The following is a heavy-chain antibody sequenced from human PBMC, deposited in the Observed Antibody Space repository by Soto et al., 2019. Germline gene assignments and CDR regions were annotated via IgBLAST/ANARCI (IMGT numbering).Heavy chain of an antibody. V-gene: IGHV3-23*01. CDR1: GFTFSNYA. Sequence: GGSLRLSCAASGFTFSNYAMSWVRQAPGKGLECVSVISASGGSTYYADSVKGRFTISRDNSKNTLYLQMNSLGAEDTAVYYCAKVRPTNRIAVAGTLGSGDAFDIWGQGTMVTVSS. D-gene: IGHD6-19*01. CDR2: ISASGGST. CDR3: AKVRPTNRIAVAGTLGSGDAFDI. J-gene: IGHJ3*02.